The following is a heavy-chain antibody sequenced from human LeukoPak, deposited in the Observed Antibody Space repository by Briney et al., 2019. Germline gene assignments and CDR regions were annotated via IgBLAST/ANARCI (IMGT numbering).Heavy chain of an antibody. J-gene: IGHJ4*02. CDR1: GFTFSSYV. CDR3: AKDARYAGFSPLYYFDY. D-gene: IGHD3-16*01. Sequence: GGSLRLSCAASGFTFSSYVMHWVRQAPGKGLEWVAVISYDGSNKYYADSVKGRFTISRDNSKNTLYLQMNSLRAEDTAVYYCAKDARYAGFSPLYYFDYWGQGTLVTVSS. V-gene: IGHV3-30*18. CDR2: ISYDGSNK.